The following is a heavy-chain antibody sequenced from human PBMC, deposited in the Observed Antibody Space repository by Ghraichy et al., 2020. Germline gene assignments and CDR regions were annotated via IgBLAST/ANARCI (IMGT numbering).Heavy chain of an antibody. CDR2: IYHSGST. J-gene: IGHJ5*02. CDR1: GGSISSGGYS. V-gene: IGHV4-30-2*01. CDR3: ARSLRRHMCSSTSCYASWFDP. D-gene: IGHD2-2*01. Sequence: LSLTCAVSGGSISSGGYSWSWIRQPPGKGLEWIGYIYHSGSTYYNPSLKSRVTIPVDRSKNQFSLKLSSVTAADTAVYYCARSLRRHMCSSTSCYASWFDPWGQGTLVTVSS.